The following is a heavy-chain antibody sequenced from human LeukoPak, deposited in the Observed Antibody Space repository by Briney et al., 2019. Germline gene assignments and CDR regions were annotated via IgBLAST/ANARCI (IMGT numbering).Heavy chain of an antibody. J-gene: IGHJ4*02. D-gene: IGHD3-9*01. Sequence: SETLSLTCTVSGGSISSYYWSWIRQPPGKGLEWIGYIYYSGSASYSPSLKSRVTISVDTSKNQFSLNLSSVTAADTAVYYCARVSGSVDYDILTGSYYFDYWGQGTLVTVSS. CDR3: ARVSGSVDYDILTGSYYFDY. CDR2: IYYSGSA. V-gene: IGHV4-59*08. CDR1: GGSISSYY.